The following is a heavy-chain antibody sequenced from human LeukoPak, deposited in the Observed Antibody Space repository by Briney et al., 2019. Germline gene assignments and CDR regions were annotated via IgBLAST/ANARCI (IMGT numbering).Heavy chain of an antibody. Sequence: SETLSLTCTVSGGSISSSSYDWGWIRQPPGKGLEWIGSIYYSGSTYDNPSLKRPVTISVDTSKHQFSLKLSSVTAADTAVYYCARLNYYGSGSYYRGSQRAFDYWGQGTLVTVSS. CDR1: GGSISSSSYD. CDR3: ARLNYYGSGSYYRGSQRAFDY. D-gene: IGHD3-10*01. CDR2: IYYSGST. V-gene: IGHV4-39*01. J-gene: IGHJ4*02.